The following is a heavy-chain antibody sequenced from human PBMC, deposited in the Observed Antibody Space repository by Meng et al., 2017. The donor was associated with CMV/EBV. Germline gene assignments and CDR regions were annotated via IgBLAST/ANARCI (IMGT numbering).Heavy chain of an antibody. CDR3: ARPRSYSLPEPPDAFDI. Sequence: KVSCKGSGYSFTSYWIGWVRQMPGKGLEWMGIIYPGESDTRYSPSFQGQVTISADKSISTAYLQWSSLKASDTAMYYCARPRSYSLPEPPDAFDIWGQGTMVTVSS. D-gene: IGHD1-26*01. V-gene: IGHV5-51*01. CDR1: GYSFTSYW. J-gene: IGHJ3*02. CDR2: IYPGESDT.